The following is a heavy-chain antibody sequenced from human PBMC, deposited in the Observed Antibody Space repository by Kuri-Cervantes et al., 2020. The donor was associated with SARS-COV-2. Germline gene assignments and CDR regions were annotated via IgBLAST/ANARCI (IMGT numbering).Heavy chain of an antibody. CDR2: ISGYGDIT. D-gene: IGHD1-26*01. CDR1: GFTFSSSA. V-gene: IGHV3-23*01. J-gene: IGHJ4*02. CDR3: AKDGSTSGSYAY. Sequence: GESLKISCAASGFTFSSSAMSWVRQAPGKGLEWVSAISGYGDITHYADSVKGRLTISRDNSKNTLYLQMNSLRAEDTAVYYCAKDGSTSGSYAYWGQGTLVTVSS.